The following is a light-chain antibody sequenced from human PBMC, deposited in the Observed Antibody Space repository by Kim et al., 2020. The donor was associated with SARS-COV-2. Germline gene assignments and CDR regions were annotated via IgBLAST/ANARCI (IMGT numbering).Light chain of an antibody. CDR1: KLGDKY. CDR2: QDS. Sequence: SYELTRPPSVSESPGQTASITCSGDKLGDKYACWYQQKPGQSPVLVIYQDSKRPSGIPERFSGSNSGNTATLTISGTQAMDEADYYCQAWDSSIVVFGGG. CDR3: QAWDSSIVV. V-gene: IGLV3-1*01. J-gene: IGLJ2*01.